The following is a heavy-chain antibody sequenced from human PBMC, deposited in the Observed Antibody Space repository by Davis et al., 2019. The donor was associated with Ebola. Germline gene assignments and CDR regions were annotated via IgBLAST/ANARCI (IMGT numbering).Heavy chain of an antibody. J-gene: IGHJ5*02. Sequence: GESLKISCAASGFTFSSYAMSWVRQAPGKGLEWVSYISSSSSTIYYADSVKGRFTISRDNAKNSLYLQMNSLRDEDTAVYYCARESLRYCSGGSCFPNWFDPWGQGTLVTVSS. CDR3: ARESLRYCSGGSCFPNWFDP. V-gene: IGHV3-48*02. D-gene: IGHD2-15*01. CDR1: GFTFSSYA. CDR2: ISSSSSTI.